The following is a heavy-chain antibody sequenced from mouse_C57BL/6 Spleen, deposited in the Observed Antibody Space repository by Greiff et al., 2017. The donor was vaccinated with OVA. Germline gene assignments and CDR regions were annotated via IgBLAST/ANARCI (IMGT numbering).Heavy chain of an antibody. CDR1: GYSITSGYY. Sequence: ESGPGLVKPSQSLSLTCSVTGYSITSGYYWNWIRQFPGNKLEWMGYISYDGSNNYNPSLKNRISITRDTSKNQFFLKLNSVTTEDTATYYCARDPSTMVTGFAYWGQGTLVTVSA. D-gene: IGHD2-2*01. V-gene: IGHV3-6*01. CDR3: ARDPSTMVTGFAY. J-gene: IGHJ3*01. CDR2: ISYDGSN.